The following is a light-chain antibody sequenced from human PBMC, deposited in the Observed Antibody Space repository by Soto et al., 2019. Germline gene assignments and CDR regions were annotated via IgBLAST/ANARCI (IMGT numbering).Light chain of an antibody. CDR1: QSVTNNY. CDR3: QHSATSPFA. CDR2: GAS. V-gene: IGKV3-20*01. Sequence: EIVLTQSPATLSLSPGERATLSCRASQSVTNNYLAWYRQKPGQTPRLLIFGASSRATGIPDRFSGSGSGTDFTLTISRLEPEDFAVYYCQHSATSPFAFGQGTKVEIK. J-gene: IGKJ1*01.